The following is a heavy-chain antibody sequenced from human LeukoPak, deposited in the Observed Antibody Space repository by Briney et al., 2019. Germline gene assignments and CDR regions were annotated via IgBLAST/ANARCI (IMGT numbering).Heavy chain of an antibody. J-gene: IGHJ6*03. CDR3: ARVQVSSSSWYPETRYYYYYYMDV. D-gene: IGHD6-13*01. V-gene: IGHV3-33*08. Sequence: GGSLRLSCAASGFTFSSYWMSWVRQAPGKGLEWVAVIWYDGSNKYYADSVKGRFTISRDNSKNTLYLQMNSLRAEDTAVYYCARVQVSSSSWYPETRYYYYYYMDVWGKGTTVTVSS. CDR1: GFTFSSYW. CDR2: IWYDGSNK.